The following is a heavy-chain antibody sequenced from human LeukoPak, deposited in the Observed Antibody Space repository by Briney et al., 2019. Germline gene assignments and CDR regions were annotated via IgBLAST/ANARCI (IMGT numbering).Heavy chain of an antibody. Sequence: PGGSLRLSCAASGFTFSSYEMNWVRQAPGKGLEWVSYISSSGSTIYYADSVKGRFTISRDNAKNSLYLQMNSLRAEDTAVYYCAREGSVQLVPYYYYYYMDLWGKGTTVTVSS. D-gene: IGHD6-6*01. CDR3: AREGSVQLVPYYYYYYMDL. CDR2: ISSSGSTI. CDR1: GFTFSSYE. J-gene: IGHJ6*03. V-gene: IGHV3-48*03.